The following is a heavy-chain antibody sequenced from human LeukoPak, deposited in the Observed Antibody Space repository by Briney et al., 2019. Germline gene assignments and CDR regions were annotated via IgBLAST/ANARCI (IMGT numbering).Heavy chain of an antibody. CDR1: GYTFTSYY. D-gene: IGHD6-13*01. Sequence: ASVKVSCKASGYTFTSYYMHWVRQAPGQGLEWMGWINPNSGGTNYAQKFQGRVTMTRDTSISTAYMELSRLRSDDTAVYYCARGAPKSSSWYSWFDPWGQGTLVTVSS. CDR3: ARGAPKSSSWYSWFDP. J-gene: IGHJ5*02. CDR2: INPNSGGT. V-gene: IGHV1-2*02.